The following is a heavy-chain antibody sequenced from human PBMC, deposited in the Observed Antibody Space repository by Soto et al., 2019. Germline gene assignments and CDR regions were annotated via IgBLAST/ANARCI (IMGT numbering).Heavy chain of an antibody. Sequence: ASETLSLTCTVSGGSIRSFYWSWIREPPGKGLEWSGYLDDSGNTEYNTSLERRVTIGVDTPKKQLSRKVTSVTAADTALYYCVRDSRHHDYYYVMDVCGQGTTVTVSS. J-gene: IGHJ6*02. CDR1: GGSIRSFY. D-gene: IGHD3-3*01. V-gene: IGHV4-59*01. CDR3: VRDSRHHDYYYVMDV. CDR2: LDDSGNT.